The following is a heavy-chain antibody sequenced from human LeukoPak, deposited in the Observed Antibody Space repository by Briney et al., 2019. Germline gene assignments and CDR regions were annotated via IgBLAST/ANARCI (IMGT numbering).Heavy chain of an antibody. V-gene: IGHV4-34*01. D-gene: IGHD6-19*01. Sequence: SETLSLTCAVYGGSFSGYYWSWIRQPPGKGLEWIGEINHSGSTNYNPSLKSRVTISVDTSKNQFSLKLSSVTAADTAVYYCASGASGWTINPPFDPWGRGTLVTVSS. J-gene: IGHJ5*02. CDR3: ASGASGWTINPPFDP. CDR2: INHSGST. CDR1: GGSFSGYY.